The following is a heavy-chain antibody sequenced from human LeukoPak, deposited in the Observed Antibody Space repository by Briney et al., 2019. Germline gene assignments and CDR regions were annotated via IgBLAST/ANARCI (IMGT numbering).Heavy chain of an antibody. D-gene: IGHD3-3*01. J-gene: IGHJ3*02. CDR2: INPNSGGT. Sequence: ASVKVSCKASGYTFTGYYMHWVRQAPGQGLEWMGRINPNSGGTNYAQKFQGRVTMTRDTSISTAYMELSRLRSDDTAVYYCARTKSPRVEPDAFDTWGQGTMVTVSS. V-gene: IGHV1-2*06. CDR1: GYTFTGYY. CDR3: ARTKSPRVEPDAFDT.